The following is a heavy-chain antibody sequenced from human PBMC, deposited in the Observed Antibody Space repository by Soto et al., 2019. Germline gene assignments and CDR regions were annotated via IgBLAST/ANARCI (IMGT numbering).Heavy chain of an antibody. Sequence: PSETLSLTCTVSGGSISSGGYYWSWIRQHPGKGLEWMGYIYYSGSTYYNPSLKSRVTISVDTSKNQFSLKLSSVTAADTAVYYCARVDILTGYYRSFDYWGQGTLVTVSS. J-gene: IGHJ4*02. CDR2: IYYSGST. D-gene: IGHD3-9*01. CDR3: ARVDILTGYYRSFDY. V-gene: IGHV4-31*03. CDR1: GGSISSGGYY.